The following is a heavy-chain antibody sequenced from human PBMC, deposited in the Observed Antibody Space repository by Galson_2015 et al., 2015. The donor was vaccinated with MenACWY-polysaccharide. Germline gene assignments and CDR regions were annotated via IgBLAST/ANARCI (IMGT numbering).Heavy chain of an antibody. CDR2: ISGSGGST. J-gene: IGHJ4*02. Sequence: SLRLCGAASGFTFSNYAMSWVRQAPGKGLEWVSGISGSGGSTYHEDSVKGRFIISRDNSKNTLYVQMNSLRAEDTAVYYCSKDQYLKGYCTSTSCKGAEYWGQGTLVPVYS. CDR1: GFTFSNYA. V-gene: IGHV3-23*01. CDR3: SKDQYLKGYCTSTSCKGAEY. D-gene: IGHD2-2*01.